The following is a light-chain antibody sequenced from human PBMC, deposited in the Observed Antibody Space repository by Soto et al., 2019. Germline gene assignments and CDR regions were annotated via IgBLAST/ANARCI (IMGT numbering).Light chain of an antibody. CDR3: HHYGSSPLT. CDR2: GAS. J-gene: IGKJ4*01. Sequence: IVLTQSPGSLSLSPGERATLSCRASQSVSATHLAWYRQKPGQAPRLLLYGASTRATGIPDRFSGTGSGTDFTLTITRVEPEDFAVFYCHHYGSSPLTFGGGTKLEIK. CDR1: QSVSATH. V-gene: IGKV3-20*01.